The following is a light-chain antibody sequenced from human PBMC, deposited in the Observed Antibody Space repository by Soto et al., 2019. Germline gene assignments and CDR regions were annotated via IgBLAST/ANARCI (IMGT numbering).Light chain of an antibody. CDR3: LQDYNYSLT. CDR1: QGIRND. J-gene: IGKJ3*01. Sequence: AIQMTQSPSSLSASVGDRVTITCRASQGIRNDLGWYQQKPGKAPNLLSFGASRLQIGVPSRFSGSGSGTDFTLTTSSLQPEDFATYYCLQDYNYSLTFGPGTKVDL. V-gene: IGKV1-6*01. CDR2: GAS.